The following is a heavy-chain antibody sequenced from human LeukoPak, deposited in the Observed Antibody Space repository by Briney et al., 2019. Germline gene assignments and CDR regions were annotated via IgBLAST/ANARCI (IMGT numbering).Heavy chain of an antibody. CDR2: MNPNSGNT. CDR3: ARVGLVAATRDY. Sequence: ASVKVSCKASGYTFTSYDINWVRQATGQGLEWMGWMNPNSGNTGYAQKFQGRVTMTRNTSISTAYMELSSLRSEDTAVYYCARVGLVAATRDYWGQGTLVTVSS. J-gene: IGHJ4*02. V-gene: IGHV1-8*01. CDR1: GYTFTSYD. D-gene: IGHD2-15*01.